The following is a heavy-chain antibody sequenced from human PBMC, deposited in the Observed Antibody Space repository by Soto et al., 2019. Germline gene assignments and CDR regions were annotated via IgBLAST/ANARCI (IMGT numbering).Heavy chain of an antibody. CDR3: ARDIVQYGMDV. J-gene: IGHJ6*01. CDR2: IYYSGST. CDR1: GGSISSYY. D-gene: IGHD2-8*01. V-gene: IGHV4-59*01. Sequence: QVQLQESGPGLVKPSETLSLTCTVSGGSISSYYWSWIRQPPVKGLEWIGYIYYSGSTNYNPSLTSRVTISVDTSKNQFYLKLSSVTAADTAVYYCARDIVQYGMDVWGQGTTVTVSS.